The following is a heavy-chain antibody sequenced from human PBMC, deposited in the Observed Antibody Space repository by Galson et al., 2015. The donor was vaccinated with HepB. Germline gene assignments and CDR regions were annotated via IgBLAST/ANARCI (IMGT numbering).Heavy chain of an antibody. CDR2: IYSDGST. CDR3: ARGRTSYWSPLTY. CDR1: GFTVTNNF. J-gene: IGHJ4*02. D-gene: IGHD1-26*01. V-gene: IGHV3-66*01. Sequence: SLRLSCAASGFTVTNNFMNWVRQAPGKGLEWVSIIYSDGSTYYADSVKGRFTNSRDNFKNALYLQMDSLRAEDAAIYYCARGRTSYWSPLTYWGQGTLVTVSA.